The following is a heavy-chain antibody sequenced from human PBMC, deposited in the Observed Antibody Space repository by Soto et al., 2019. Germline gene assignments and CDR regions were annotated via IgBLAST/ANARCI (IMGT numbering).Heavy chain of an antibody. D-gene: IGHD5-12*01. CDR1: GASIRDGDDY. CDR2: IYYSGST. J-gene: IGHJ4*02. CDR3: ARGRRDIVASDY. V-gene: IGHV4-30-4*02. Sequence: TSDTLSLSCSVSGASIRDGDDYWSWIRQPPGKGLEWIGYIYYSGSTYYNPSLKSRVTISVDTSKNQFSLKLSSVTAADTAVYYCARGRRDIVASDYWGQGTLVTV.